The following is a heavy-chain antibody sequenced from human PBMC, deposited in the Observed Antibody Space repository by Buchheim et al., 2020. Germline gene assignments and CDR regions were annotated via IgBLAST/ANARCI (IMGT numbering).Heavy chain of an antibody. CDR3: ARTSSFDY. Sequence: QVQLVQSGAEVKKPGASVKVSCKASGSTLTGYYMHWVRQAPGQGLEWMGWINPDSGGTNYAQKFQGRVTMTRDTSTNNAYMELSSLTSDDSAVYYCARTSSFDYWGQGTL. J-gene: IGHJ4*02. CDR1: GSTLTGYY. V-gene: IGHV1-2*02. CDR2: INPDSGGT.